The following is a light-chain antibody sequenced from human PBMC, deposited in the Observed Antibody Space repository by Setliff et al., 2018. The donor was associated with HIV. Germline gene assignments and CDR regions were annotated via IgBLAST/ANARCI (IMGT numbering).Light chain of an antibody. CDR2: DTS. J-gene: IGLJ1*01. CDR3: LLSYSGARV. CDR1: TGAVTSGHY. Sequence: QAVVTQEPSLTVSPGGTVTLTCGSSTGAVTSGHYPYWFQQKPCQAPRTLIYDTSNKHSWTPARFSGYLPGGKAALTLSGAQPEDEAEYYCLLSYSGARVFGTGTKVTVL. V-gene: IGLV7-46*01.